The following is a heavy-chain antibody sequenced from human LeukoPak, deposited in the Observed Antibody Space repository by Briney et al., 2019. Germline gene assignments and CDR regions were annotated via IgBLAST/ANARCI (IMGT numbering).Heavy chain of an antibody. Sequence: GGSLRLSCAASGFTFSDYYMSWIRQAPGKGLEWVSYISSSGSTIYYADSVKGRFTISRDNAKNSLYLQMNSLRAEDTAVYYCARGGSLGYCTSTSCSFGWFDPWGQGTLVTVSS. V-gene: IGHV3-11*04. D-gene: IGHD2-2*01. CDR2: ISSSGSTI. CDR3: ARGGSLGYCTSTSCSFGWFDP. J-gene: IGHJ5*02. CDR1: GFTFSDYY.